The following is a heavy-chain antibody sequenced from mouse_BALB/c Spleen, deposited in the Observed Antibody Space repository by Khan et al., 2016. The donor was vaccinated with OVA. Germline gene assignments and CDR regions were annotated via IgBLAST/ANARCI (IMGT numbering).Heavy chain of an antibody. Sequence: QIQLVQSGPELKKPGETVKISCKASGYTFINYGINWVKQAPGKGLKWMGWINTNTGEPTYAEEFKGRFAFSLETSASTAYLQLNNLKNEDTATYFCARGNYYGSNSWFAYWGQGTLVTVSA. D-gene: IGHD1-1*01. CDR3: ARGNYYGSNSWFAY. J-gene: IGHJ3*01. CDR2: INTNTGEP. V-gene: IGHV9-3*02. CDR1: GYTFINYG.